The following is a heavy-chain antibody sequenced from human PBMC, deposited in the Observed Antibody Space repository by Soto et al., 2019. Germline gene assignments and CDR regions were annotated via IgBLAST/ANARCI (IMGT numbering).Heavy chain of an antibody. CDR2: IHYSGSI. Sequence: SETLSVTWTVAGVSIGYECYHWTWIRQSPGKGLEWIGYIHYSGSIIYNPSFKSRVTISVDTSKNQFSLQLSSVTAADTAVYFCAREDDGGDRDYYGLDVWGQGTTVTVSS. V-gene: IGHV4-30-4*08. J-gene: IGHJ6*02. CDR3: AREDDGGDRDYYGLDV. D-gene: IGHD2-21*02. CDR1: GVSIGYECYH.